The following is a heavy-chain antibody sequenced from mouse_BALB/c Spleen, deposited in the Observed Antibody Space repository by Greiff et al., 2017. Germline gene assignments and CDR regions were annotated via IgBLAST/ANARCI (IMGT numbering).Heavy chain of an antibody. CDR2: IYPYNGGT. CDR3: ARGGYGNYGFAY. V-gene: IGHV1S29*02. CDR1: GYTFTDYN. Sequence: EVKLQESGPELVKPGASVKISCKASGYTFTDYNMHWVKQSHGKSLEWIGYIYPYNGGTGYNQKFKSKATLTVDNSSSTAYMELRSLTSEDSAVYYCARGGYGNYGFAYWGQGTLVTVSA. J-gene: IGHJ3*01. D-gene: IGHD2-10*02.